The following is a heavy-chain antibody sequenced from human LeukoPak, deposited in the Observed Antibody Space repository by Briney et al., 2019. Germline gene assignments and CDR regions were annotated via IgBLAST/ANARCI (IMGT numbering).Heavy chain of an antibody. V-gene: IGHV3-23*01. Sequence: GGSLRLSCTASGLTFSSYAMSWVRQAPGQGLERVSVISSGGSNTYYADSVKGRFIISRDNSKNTLYLQMNSLGAEDTAVYYCATGRGSGNFNWFDPWGQGTLVTVSS. D-gene: IGHD3-10*01. CDR3: ATGRGSGNFNWFDP. CDR2: ISSGGSNT. CDR1: GLTFSSYA. J-gene: IGHJ5*02.